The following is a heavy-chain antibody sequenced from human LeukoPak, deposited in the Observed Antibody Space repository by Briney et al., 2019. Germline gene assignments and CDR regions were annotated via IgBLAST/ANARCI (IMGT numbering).Heavy chain of an antibody. D-gene: IGHD3-10*01. J-gene: IGHJ4*02. V-gene: IGHV4-4*07. CDR3: AKEGMIRGVIDY. Sequence: SETLSLTCTVSSASISPYYWSWIRQPAGKGLEWIGHIHTSGSSNYNPSLKSRVTMSLDTSKKQLSLKLNSVSAADTAVYYCAKEGMIRGVIDYWGQGALVTVSS. CDR1: SASISPYY. CDR2: IHTSGSS.